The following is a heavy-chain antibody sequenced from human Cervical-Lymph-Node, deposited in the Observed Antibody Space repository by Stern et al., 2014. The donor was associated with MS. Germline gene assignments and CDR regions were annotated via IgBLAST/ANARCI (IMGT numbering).Heavy chain of an antibody. CDR1: GFTFSRYG. CDR3: ARDPYGEGFDY. D-gene: IGHD4-17*01. CDR2: ISYDGKNE. Sequence: DQLVESGGGVVQPGRSLRLSCAASGFTFSRYGMDWVRQAPGKGLEWVAFISYDGKNEKYVDSVKGRFTISRDNSKNTLYLQMNTLGDEDTALYFCARDPYGEGFDYWGQGSLVTVSS. V-gene: IGHV3-30*03. J-gene: IGHJ4*02.